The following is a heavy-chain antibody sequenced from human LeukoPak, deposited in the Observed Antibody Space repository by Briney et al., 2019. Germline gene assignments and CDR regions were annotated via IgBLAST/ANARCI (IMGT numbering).Heavy chain of an antibody. J-gene: IGHJ4*02. CDR3: AREGQYSSGWYRADRFDY. D-gene: IGHD6-19*01. V-gene: IGHV1-69*13. CDR1: GGTFSNYA. CDR2: IIPIFGTA. Sequence: SVKVSCKASGGTFSNYAISWVRQAPGQGLEWMGGIIPIFGTANYAQKFQGRVTITADESTSAAYMEMSSLRSDDTAVYYCAREGQYSSGWYRADRFDYWGQGTLVTVSS.